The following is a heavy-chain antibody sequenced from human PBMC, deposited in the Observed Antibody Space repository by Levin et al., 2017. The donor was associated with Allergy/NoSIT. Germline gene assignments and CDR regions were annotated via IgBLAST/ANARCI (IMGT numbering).Heavy chain of an antibody. CDR3: ARDPGGWYFDR. CDR2: IYSGGRT. J-gene: IGHJ2*01. V-gene: IGHV3-53*01. D-gene: IGHD3-10*01. Sequence: SWARQGHGKGLEWVSVIYSGGRTYYADSVKGRFTISRDNSKNTLYLHMNSLRAEDTAVYYCARDPGGWYFDRWGRGTLVTVSS.